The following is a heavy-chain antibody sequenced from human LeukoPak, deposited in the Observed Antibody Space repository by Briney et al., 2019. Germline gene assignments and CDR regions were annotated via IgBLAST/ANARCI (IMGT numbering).Heavy chain of an antibody. D-gene: IGHD3-22*01. CDR3: ARELYYYDSSGYYYTPPYYFDY. Sequence: GASVKVSCKTSGYTFTHYYLHWVRQAPGQGLEWMGWINPNSGGTNYAQKFQGRVTMTRDTSISTAYMELSRLRSDDTAVYYCARELYYYDSSGYYYTPPYYFDYWGQGTLVTVSS. CDR2: INPNSGGT. J-gene: IGHJ4*02. V-gene: IGHV1-2*02. CDR1: GYTFTHYY.